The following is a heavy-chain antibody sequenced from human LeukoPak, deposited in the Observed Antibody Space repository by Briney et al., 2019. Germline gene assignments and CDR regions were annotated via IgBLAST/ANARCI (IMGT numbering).Heavy chain of an antibody. Sequence: ASETLSLTCTVSGGSISSSSYYWGWIRQPPGKGLEWIGSIYYSGSTYYNPSLKSRVTISVDTSKNQVSLKLSSVTAADTAVYYCARSRYCSGGSCYWFDPWGQGTLVTVSS. J-gene: IGHJ5*02. V-gene: IGHV4-39*01. CDR1: GGSISSSSYY. CDR3: ARSRYCSGGSCYWFDP. D-gene: IGHD2-15*01. CDR2: IYYSGST.